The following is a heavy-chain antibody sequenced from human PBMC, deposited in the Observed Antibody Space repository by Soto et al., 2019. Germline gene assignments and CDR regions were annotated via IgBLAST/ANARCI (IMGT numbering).Heavy chain of an antibody. D-gene: IGHD6-25*01. V-gene: IGHV4-34*01. CDR3: ARGRRYSGDPGHDY. CDR1: GGSFSGYY. J-gene: IGHJ4*02. Sequence: PSETLSLTCAVYGGSFSGYYWSWIRQPPGKGLEWIGEINHSGSTNYNPSLKSRVTISVDTAKNQFSLKLSSVTAADTAVYYCARGRRYSGDPGHDYWGQGTRFTVST. CDR2: INHSGST.